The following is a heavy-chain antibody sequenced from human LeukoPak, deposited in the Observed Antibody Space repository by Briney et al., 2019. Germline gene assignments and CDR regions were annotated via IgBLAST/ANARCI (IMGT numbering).Heavy chain of an antibody. CDR1: GFTFSSYG. D-gene: IGHD4-17*01. CDR3: ATRGGGMTRVT. CDR2: ICGSCGST. J-gene: IGHJ5*02. V-gene: IGHV3-23*01. Sequence: PGGSLRLSCAASGFTFSSYGLSWVRQAPGKGLEWVSAICGSCGSTYYADSVKGRFTISRDNSKYTLYLQMNSLRAEDTAVYYCATRGGGMTRVTWGQGTLVTVSS.